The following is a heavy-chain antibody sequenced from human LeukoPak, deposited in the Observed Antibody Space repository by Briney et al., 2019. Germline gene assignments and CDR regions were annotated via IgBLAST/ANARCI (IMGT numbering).Heavy chain of an antibody. Sequence: GGFLRPSCTASGSTFRSSAMSWVRQAPGKGLEWVSTISGGGDRTYYAEPVKGRFPISRDNSKNPLFLNITGLRAEETAVYSGAKGYYGSGSYGWFDYWGQGTLVTVSS. CDR2: ISGGGDRT. D-gene: IGHD3-10*01. J-gene: IGHJ4*02. V-gene: IGHV3-23*01. CDR3: AKGYYGSGSYGWFDY. CDR1: GSTFRSSA.